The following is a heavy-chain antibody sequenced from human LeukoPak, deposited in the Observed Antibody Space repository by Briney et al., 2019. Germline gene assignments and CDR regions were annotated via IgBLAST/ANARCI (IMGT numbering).Heavy chain of an antibody. D-gene: IGHD6-19*01. V-gene: IGHV3-23*01. Sequence: PGGSLRLSCAASGFTVSSNYMSWVRQAPGKGLEWVSAISGSGGSTYYADSVKGRFTISRDNSKNTLYLQMNSLRAEDTAVYYCAKEEIAVAGIFDYWGQGTLVTVSS. CDR3: AKEEIAVAGIFDY. CDR1: GFTVSSNY. J-gene: IGHJ4*02. CDR2: ISGSGGST.